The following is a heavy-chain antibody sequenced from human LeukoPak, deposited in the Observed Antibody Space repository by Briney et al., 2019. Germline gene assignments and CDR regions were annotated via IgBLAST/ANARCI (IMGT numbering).Heavy chain of an antibody. CDR2: IKQDGSEK. CDR3: ARERRVLLWFGELLWGAFDI. CDR1: GFTFSSYW. Sequence: TGGSLRLSCAASGFTFSSYWMSWVRQAPGKGLEWVANIKQDGSEKYYVDSVKGRFTISRDNAKNSLYLQMNSLRAEDTAVYYCARERRVLLWFGELLWGAFDIWGQGTMVTVSS. D-gene: IGHD3-10*01. V-gene: IGHV3-7*01. J-gene: IGHJ3*02.